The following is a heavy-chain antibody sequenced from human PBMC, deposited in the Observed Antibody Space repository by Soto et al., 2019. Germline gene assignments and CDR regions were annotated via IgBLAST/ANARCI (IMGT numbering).Heavy chain of an antibody. CDR2: SSGSGGST. Sequence: GVSRRRSCAASGFTFSGEGMSWVRQAPGKGLERVSASSGSGGSTYYADSVKGRFTISRDNSNNTLYLQMNSLRAEDTAVYYCAKDRSGSHYSPGFDYWGPGTLVTVSS. CDR1: GFTFSGEG. V-gene: IGHV3-23*01. CDR3: AKDRSGSHYSPGFDY. J-gene: IGHJ4*02. D-gene: IGHD1-26*01.